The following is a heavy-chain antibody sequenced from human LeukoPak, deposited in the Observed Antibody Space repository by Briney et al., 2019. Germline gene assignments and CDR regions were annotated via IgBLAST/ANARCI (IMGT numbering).Heavy chain of an antibody. J-gene: IGHJ4*02. CDR3: AKENPLQNWNYDY. D-gene: IGHD1-1*01. Sequence: PGGSLRLSCAASGFTVSSNYMSWVRQAPGRGLEWVSAFGGGSSSTYYADSVRGRFTISRDNSKSTVYLQMDSLRAEDTAVYYCAKENPLQNWNYDYWGQGTLVTVSS. CDR2: FGGGSSST. CDR1: GFTVSSNY. V-gene: IGHV3-23*01.